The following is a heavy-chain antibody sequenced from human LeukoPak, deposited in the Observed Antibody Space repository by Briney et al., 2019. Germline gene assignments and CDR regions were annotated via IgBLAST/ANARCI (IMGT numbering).Heavy chain of an antibody. CDR2: IIPIFGTA. CDR3: ARGRVGATPLDY. J-gene: IGHJ4*02. D-gene: IGHD1-26*01. CDR1: GGTFSSYA. V-gene: IGHV1-69*05. Sequence: SVKVSCKASGGTFSSYAISWVRQAPGHGLEWMGGIIPIFGTANYTQNCQGRVTLTTDESTSTAYMELSSLRSEDTAVYYCARGRVGATPLDYWGQGTLVTVSS.